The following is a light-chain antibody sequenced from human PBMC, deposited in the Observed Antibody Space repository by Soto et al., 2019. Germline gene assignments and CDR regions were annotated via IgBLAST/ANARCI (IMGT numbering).Light chain of an antibody. J-gene: IGKJ5*01. CDR2: AAS. Sequence: DIQMTQSPSTLSASVGDRVTITCRASQSISSWLAWYQQKPGKAPKLLIYAASTLQSGVPSRFSGSGSGTEFTLTISSLQPEDFATYYCQHLNSYPHTFGQGTRLEIK. V-gene: IGKV1-5*01. CDR3: QHLNSYPHT. CDR1: QSISSW.